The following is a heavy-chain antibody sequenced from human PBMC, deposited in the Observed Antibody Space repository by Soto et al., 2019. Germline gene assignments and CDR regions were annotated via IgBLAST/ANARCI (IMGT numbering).Heavy chain of an antibody. CDR3: ARERTGTTSMDV. D-gene: IGHD1-1*01. CDR2: MNPNSGNT. CDR1: GYTFTSYD. V-gene: IGHV1-8*01. Sequence: QVQLVQSGAEVKKPGASVKVSCKASGYTFTSYDINWVRQATGQGLEWMGWMNPNSGNTGYAQKFQGRVTMTRNTSIRTAYMELSSLRSEDTAGYYCARERTGTTSMDVWGQGTTVTVSS. J-gene: IGHJ6*02.